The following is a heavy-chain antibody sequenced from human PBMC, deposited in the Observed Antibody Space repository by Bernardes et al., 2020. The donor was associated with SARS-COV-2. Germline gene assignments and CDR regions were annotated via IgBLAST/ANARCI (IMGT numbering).Heavy chain of an antibody. CDR3: ATERQSLTVFGVGHDAFDF. D-gene: IGHD3-3*01. V-gene: IGHV3-43*01. J-gene: IGHJ3*01. CDR1: GFTFEDYT. CDR2: VSWDGSTT. Sequence: WSLRPSCAASGFTFEDYTMHWVRQVPGKGLEWVSLVSWDGSTTNYADSVKGRFIISRDSSRNTVHLQMDSLRKEDTALYYCATERQSLTVFGVGHDAFDFWGQGTMVTVSS.